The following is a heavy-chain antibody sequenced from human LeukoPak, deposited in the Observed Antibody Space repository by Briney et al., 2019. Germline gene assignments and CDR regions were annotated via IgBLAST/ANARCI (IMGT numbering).Heavy chain of an antibody. CDR1: GGSISSSSYY. Sequence: KPSETLSLTCTVSGGSISSSSYYWGWIRQPPGKGLEWIGSIYYSGSTYYNPSLKSRVTISVDTSKNQFSLKLSSVTAADTAVYYCARDPVIQYSSGSPLYYYYYMDVWGKGTTVTVSS. D-gene: IGHD6-19*01. V-gene: IGHV4-39*07. J-gene: IGHJ6*03. CDR3: ARDPVIQYSSGSPLYYYYYMDV. CDR2: IYYSGST.